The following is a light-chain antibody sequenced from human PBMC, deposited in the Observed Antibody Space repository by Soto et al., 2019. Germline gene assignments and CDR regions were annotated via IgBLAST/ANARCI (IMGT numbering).Light chain of an antibody. CDR3: QQYGSSGT. J-gene: IGKJ1*01. CDR1: ESVSGSY. CDR2: GAS. Sequence: PGEIAALSCGASESVSGSYIAWYQQKVGQSPRLLIYGASNRATGIPDRFSGSGSGTDFTLTISSLEPEDFAVYYCQQYGSSGTFGQGTKVDIK. V-gene: IGKV3-20*01.